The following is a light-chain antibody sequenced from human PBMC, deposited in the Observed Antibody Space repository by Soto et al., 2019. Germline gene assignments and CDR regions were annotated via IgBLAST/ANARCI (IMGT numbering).Light chain of an antibody. Sequence: EIVLTQSPGTLSLSPGERATLSCRASQSVSSNYLAWYQQKPGQAPRLLIYGASSRATGIPDRFSGSGSGTDVTLTISRLEPEDFAVYYCQQYDSSPLTFGQGTKVEIK. V-gene: IGKV3-20*01. CDR1: QSVSSNY. CDR3: QQYDSSPLT. CDR2: GAS. J-gene: IGKJ1*01.